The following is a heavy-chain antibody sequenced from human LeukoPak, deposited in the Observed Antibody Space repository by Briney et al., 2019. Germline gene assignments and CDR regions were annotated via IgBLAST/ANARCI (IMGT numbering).Heavy chain of an antibody. D-gene: IGHD2-15*01. V-gene: IGHV6-1*01. Sequence: SQTLSLTCAISGDSVSSNSAAWNWIRQSPSRGLEWLGRTYYRSKWYNDYADSVKNRLTINPDTSKNQFSLQLNSGTPEDTAVYYCARGGAGGRAFDIWGQGTMVTVSS. J-gene: IGHJ3*02. CDR1: GDSVSSNSAA. CDR3: ARGGAGGRAFDI. CDR2: TYYRSKWYN.